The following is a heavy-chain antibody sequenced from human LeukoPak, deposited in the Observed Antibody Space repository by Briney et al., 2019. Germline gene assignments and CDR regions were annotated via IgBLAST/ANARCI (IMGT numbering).Heavy chain of an antibody. CDR3: ARGCSGSVYQLLWNWFDP. Sequence: PGGSLRLSCAASGFTFSSYSMNWVRQAPGKGLEWVSSISSSSSYIYYADSVKGRFTISRDNAKNSLYLQMNSLRAEDTAVYYCARGCSGSVYQLLWNWFDPWGQGTLVTVSS. CDR1: GFTFSSYS. J-gene: IGHJ5*02. D-gene: IGHD2-2*01. CDR2: ISSSSSYI. V-gene: IGHV3-21*01.